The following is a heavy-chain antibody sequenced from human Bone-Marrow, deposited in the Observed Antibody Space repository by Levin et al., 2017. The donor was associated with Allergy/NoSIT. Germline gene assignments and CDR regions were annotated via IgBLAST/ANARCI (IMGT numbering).Heavy chain of an antibody. CDR3: ARGGVTRRDAFDF. CDR1: GGSVSSGSFY. V-gene: IGHV4-61*01. D-gene: IGHD3-3*01. CDR2: INYSGTT. Sequence: SQILSLTCTVSGGSVSSGSFYWSWIRQSPGKGLEWIGYINYSGTTDNNPSLKSRVTISVDTSKNQFSLKLRSVTAADTAVYYCARGGVTRRDAFDFWGQGTLVTVSS. J-gene: IGHJ3*01.